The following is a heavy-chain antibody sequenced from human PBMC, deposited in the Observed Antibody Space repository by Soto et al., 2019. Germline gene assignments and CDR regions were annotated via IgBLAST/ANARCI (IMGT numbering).Heavy chain of an antibody. CDR1: GGSISSYY. CDR3: ARTTVTTADFDY. CDR2: IHYSGST. D-gene: IGHD4-17*01. Sequence: QVQLQESGPGLVKPSETLSLTCTVSGGSISSYYWSWIRQPPGKGLEWIVYIHYSGSTNYNPSLKSRVTISVDTSKNQFSLKLSSVTAADTAVYYCARTTVTTADFDYWGQGTLVTVSS. J-gene: IGHJ4*02. V-gene: IGHV4-59*01.